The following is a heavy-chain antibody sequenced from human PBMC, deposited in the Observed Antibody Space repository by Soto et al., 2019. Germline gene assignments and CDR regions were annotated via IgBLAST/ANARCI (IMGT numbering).Heavy chain of an antibody. V-gene: IGHV3-48*03. CDR1: GFTFSSYE. Sequence: PGGSLRLSCAASGFTFSSYEMNWVRQAPGKGLEWVSYISSSGSTIYYADSVKGRFTISRDNAKNSLYLQMNSLRAEDTAVYYCARDIMITFSDAFDIWGQGKTGHRLL. CDR2: ISSSGSTI. J-gene: IGHJ3*02. CDR3: ARDIMITFSDAFDI. D-gene: IGHD3-16*01.